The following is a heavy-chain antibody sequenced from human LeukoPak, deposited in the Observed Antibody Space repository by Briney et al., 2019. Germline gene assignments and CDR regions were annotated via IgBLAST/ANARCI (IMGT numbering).Heavy chain of an antibody. D-gene: IGHD3-16*02. CDR1: GFTFSDYN. V-gene: IGHV3-21*01. Sequence: GGSLRLSCAASGFTFSDYNMNWVRQAPGKGLEWVSSISSSSSYIYYADSVKGRFTISKDNAKNSLYLQMNSLRAEDTAVYYCARDVMITFGGVIANGYFDYWGQGTLVTVSS. CDR3: ARDVMITFGGVIANGYFDY. CDR2: ISSSSSYI. J-gene: IGHJ4*02.